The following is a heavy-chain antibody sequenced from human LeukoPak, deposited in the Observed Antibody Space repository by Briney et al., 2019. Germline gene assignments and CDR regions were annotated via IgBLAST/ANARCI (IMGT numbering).Heavy chain of an antibody. CDR3: ARGVDSRPTCFDY. V-gene: IGHV4-34*01. CDR2: INHSGST. CDR1: GGSFSGYY. D-gene: IGHD2-21*01. Sequence: SETLSLTCAVYGGSFSGYYWSWIRQPPGKGLEWIGEINHSGSTNYNPSLKSRVTISVDTSKNQFSLKLSSVTAADTAVYYCARGVDSRPTCFDYWGQGTLVTVSS. J-gene: IGHJ4*02.